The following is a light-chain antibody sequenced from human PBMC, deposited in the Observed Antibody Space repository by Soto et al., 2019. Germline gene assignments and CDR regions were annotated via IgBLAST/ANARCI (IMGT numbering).Light chain of an antibody. Sequence: EIVLTQSPGTLSLSLGERATLSCRASQSVSSNYLAWYQQKPGQAPRLLIYGTSSRATGIPDRFSGSGSGTDFSLTISRLEPEDFAVYYCLQYGNSPRYSFGQGTKLEIK. CDR1: QSVSSNY. CDR3: LQYGNSPRYS. CDR2: GTS. V-gene: IGKV3-20*01. J-gene: IGKJ2*03.